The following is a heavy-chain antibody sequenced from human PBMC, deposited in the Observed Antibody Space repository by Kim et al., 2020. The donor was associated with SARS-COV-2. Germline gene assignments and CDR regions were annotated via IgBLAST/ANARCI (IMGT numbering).Heavy chain of an antibody. Sequence: SVKVSCKASGGTFSSYAISWVRQAPGQGLEWMGGIIPIFGTANYAQKFQGRVTITADKSTSTAYMELSSLRSEDTAVYYCAREGNGSGSPTYYYYGMDVWGQGTTVTVSS. CDR1: GGTFSSYA. J-gene: IGHJ6*02. D-gene: IGHD3-10*01. CDR3: AREGNGSGSPTYYYYGMDV. V-gene: IGHV1-69*06. CDR2: IIPIFGTA.